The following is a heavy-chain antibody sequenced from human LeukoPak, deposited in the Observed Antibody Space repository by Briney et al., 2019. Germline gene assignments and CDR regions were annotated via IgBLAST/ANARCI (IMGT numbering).Heavy chain of an antibody. V-gene: IGHV4-34*01. Sequence: PSETLSLTCAVYGGSFSGYYWSWIRQPPGKGLEWIGEINHSGSTNYNPSLKSRATISVDTSKNQFSLKLSSVTAAATAVYFCARGPYSYDSSGAFDIWGQGTMVTVSS. D-gene: IGHD3-22*01. CDR2: INHSGST. CDR1: GGSFSGYY. CDR3: ARGPYSYDSSGAFDI. J-gene: IGHJ3*02.